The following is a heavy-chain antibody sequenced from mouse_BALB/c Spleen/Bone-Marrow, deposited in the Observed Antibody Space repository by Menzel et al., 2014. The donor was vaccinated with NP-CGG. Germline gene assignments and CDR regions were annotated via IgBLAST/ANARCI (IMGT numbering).Heavy chain of an antibody. CDR2: VNVNGDRT. D-gene: IGHD2-4*01. J-gene: IGHJ3*01. V-gene: IGHV5-6-3*01. CDR3: ARGYDYYSWFAY. Sequence: EVKVVESGGGLVQPGGSLKLSCAASGFTFSNYGMSWVRQTPDKRLEMIATVNVNGDRTYHPDSVKGRFTISRDNAKNTLSLQMSSLKSEDTAMYYCARGYDYYSWFAYWGQGTLVTVSA. CDR1: GFTFSNYG.